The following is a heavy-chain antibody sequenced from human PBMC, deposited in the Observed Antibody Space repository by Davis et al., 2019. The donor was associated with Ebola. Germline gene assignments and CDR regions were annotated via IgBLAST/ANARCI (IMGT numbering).Heavy chain of an antibody. CDR2: ISRSGDYI. Sequence: PGGSLRLSCAASGLTFSSYSMNWVRQAPGKGLEWVSSISRSGDYIYYADSVKGRFTISRDNAKGSLYLQMNSLRAEDTAVYYCARADIAVAATDWYFDLWGRGTLVTVSS. D-gene: IGHD6-19*01. CDR1: GLTFSSYS. J-gene: IGHJ2*01. CDR3: ARADIAVAATDWYFDL. V-gene: IGHV3-21*01.